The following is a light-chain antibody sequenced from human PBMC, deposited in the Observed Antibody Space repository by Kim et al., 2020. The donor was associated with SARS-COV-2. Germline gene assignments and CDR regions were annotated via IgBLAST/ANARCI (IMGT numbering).Light chain of an antibody. CDR1: HIASQS. V-gene: IGLV3-21*04. J-gene: IGLJ2*01. Sequence: SYELTQPPSVSVAPGKTATITCGGSHIASQSVHWYQQKPGQAPTLIISFDTDRPSGIPERISASNSGNTATLTISGVEAGDEADYYCQVWDSSSNHVVFGGGTQLTVL. CDR3: QVWDSSSNHVV. CDR2: FDT.